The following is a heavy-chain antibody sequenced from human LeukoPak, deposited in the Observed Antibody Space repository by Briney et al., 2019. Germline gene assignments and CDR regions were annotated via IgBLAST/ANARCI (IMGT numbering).Heavy chain of an antibody. J-gene: IGHJ5*02. CDR1: GNTFTSYY. Sequence: ASVKVSCKASGNTFTSYYMHWVRQATGQGLEWMGWMNPNSGNTGYAQKFQGRVTMTRNTSISTAYMELSSLRSEDTAVYYCARLRGDFWSGYYWFDPWGQGTLVTVSS. D-gene: IGHD3-3*01. V-gene: IGHV1-8*02. CDR2: MNPNSGNT. CDR3: ARLRGDFWSGYYWFDP.